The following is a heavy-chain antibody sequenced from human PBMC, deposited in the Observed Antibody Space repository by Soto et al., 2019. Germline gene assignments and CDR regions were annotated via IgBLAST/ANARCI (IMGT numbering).Heavy chain of an antibody. CDR2: INTDGSST. CDR3: ASAFDL. J-gene: IGHJ2*01. Sequence: EVQLVESGGGLVQPGGSLRLSCAASGLTFSSYWMHWVRQAPGKGLVWVSRINTDGSSTNYADSVTGRFTISRDNAKNTLYLQMNSLIAEDTAVYYCASAFDLWGRGTLVTVSS. CDR1: GLTFSSYW. V-gene: IGHV3-74*01.